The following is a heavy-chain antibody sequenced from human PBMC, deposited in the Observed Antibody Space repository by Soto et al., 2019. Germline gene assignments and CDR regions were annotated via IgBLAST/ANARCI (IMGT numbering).Heavy chain of an antibody. Sequence: PSQTLSLTCVIPGDSVSSNSPGWSWVRQSPSRGLEWLGRTYYRSKWYYEYAVSVRGRITINPDTSKNQYSLQLNSVTPEDTAVYFCARGEQYSGRIFDYWGQGTLVTV. V-gene: IGHV6-1*01. J-gene: IGHJ4*01. CDR3: ARGEQYSGRIFDY. CDR1: GDSVSSNSPG. D-gene: IGHD1-26*01. CDR2: TYYRSKWYY.